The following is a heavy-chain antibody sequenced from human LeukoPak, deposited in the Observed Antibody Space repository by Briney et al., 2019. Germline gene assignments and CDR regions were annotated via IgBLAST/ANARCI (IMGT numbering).Heavy chain of an antibody. Sequence: SVKVSCKASGGTFSSYAISWVRQAPGQGLEWMGGIIPIFGTANYAQKFQGRVTITADESTSTAYMELSSLRSEDTAVYYCARDFRSYGEAGYWGQGTLVTVSS. CDR1: GGTFSSYA. CDR3: ARDFRSYGEAGY. J-gene: IGHJ4*02. V-gene: IGHV1-69*13. CDR2: IIPIFGTA. D-gene: IGHD5-18*01.